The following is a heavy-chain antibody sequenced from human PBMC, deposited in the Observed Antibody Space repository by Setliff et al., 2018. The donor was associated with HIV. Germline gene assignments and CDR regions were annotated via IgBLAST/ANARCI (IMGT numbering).Heavy chain of an antibody. D-gene: IGHD6-13*01. V-gene: IGHV1-18*01. CDR1: GYTFSRYG. CDR2: ISGYNGKT. J-gene: IGHJ6*03. Sequence: ASVKVSCKASGYTFSRYGISWVRQAPGQGLEWMGWISGYNGKTNYPQKLQGRLTMTTDTSTSTVYMELRSLRSDDTAMYYCARVNYPSLSSSRYRLDYYYYMDVWGKGTMVTVSS. CDR3: ARVNYPSLSSSRYRLDYYYYMDV.